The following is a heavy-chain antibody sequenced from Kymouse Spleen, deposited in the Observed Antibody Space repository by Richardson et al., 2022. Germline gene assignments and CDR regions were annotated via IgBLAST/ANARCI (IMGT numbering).Heavy chain of an antibody. CDR3: ARHNNWNYSNWFDP. J-gene: IGHJ5*02. Sequence: QLQLQESGPGLVKPSETLSLTCTVSGGSISSSSYYWGWIRQPPGKGLEWIGSIYYSGSTYYNPSLKSRVTISVDTSKNQFSLKLSSVTAADTAVYYCARHNNWNYSNWFDPWGQGTLVTVSS. CDR1: GGSISSSSYY. D-gene: IGHD1-7*01. V-gene: IGHV4-39*01. CDR2: IYYSGST.